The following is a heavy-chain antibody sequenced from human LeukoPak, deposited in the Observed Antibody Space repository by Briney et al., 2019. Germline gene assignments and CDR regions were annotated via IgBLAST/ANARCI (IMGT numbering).Heavy chain of an antibody. J-gene: IGHJ4*02. CDR3: ARDLVWNYGRPLDY. V-gene: IGHV1-18*04. Sequence: GASVKVSCKASGYTFTGYYMHWVRQAPGQGLEWMGWISAYNGNTNYAQKLQGRVTMTTDTSTSTAYMELRSLRSDDTAVYYCARDLVWNYGRPLDYRGQGTLVTVSS. D-gene: IGHD1-7*01. CDR2: ISAYNGNT. CDR1: GYTFTGYY.